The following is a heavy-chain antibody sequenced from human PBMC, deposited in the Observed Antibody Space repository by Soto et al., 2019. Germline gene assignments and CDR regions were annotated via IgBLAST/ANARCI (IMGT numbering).Heavy chain of an antibody. V-gene: IGHV1-8*01. Sequence: VASVKVSCKASGYTFTSYDINWVRQATGQGLEWMGWVNPNSGNTGYAQKFQGRVTMTRNTSISTAYMELSSLRSEDTAVYYCARGALGYLADLDYWGQGTLVTVSS. D-gene: IGHD5-18*01. CDR1: GYTFTSYD. CDR2: VNPNSGNT. CDR3: ARGALGYLADLDY. J-gene: IGHJ4*02.